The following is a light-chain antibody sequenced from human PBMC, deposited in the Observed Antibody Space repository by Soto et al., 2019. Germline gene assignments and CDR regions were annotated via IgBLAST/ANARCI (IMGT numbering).Light chain of an antibody. CDR3: QQYSAWPLT. CDR1: QSLNNN. J-gene: IGKJ4*01. CDR2: FAS. Sequence: EIVMTQSPATLSVSPGEKATLSCRASQSLNNNLAWYQQKPGQGPRLLIYFASTRATGIPARFSGSGSGTEFSLTISSLQSEDFASYDCQQYSAWPLTFGGGTKVETK. V-gene: IGKV3-15*01.